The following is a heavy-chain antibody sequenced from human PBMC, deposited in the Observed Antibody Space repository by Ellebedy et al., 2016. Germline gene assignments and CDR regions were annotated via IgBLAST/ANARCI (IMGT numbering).Heavy chain of an antibody. D-gene: IGHD3-22*01. CDR1: GYTFTSYD. CDR2: LNPNTGDT. Sequence: ASVKVSXKASGYTFTSYDINWVRQATGQGLEWMGWLNPNTGDTGYAQKFQGRATMTRSTSISTAYMELSSLRSEDTAVYYCARDLYDSSDYWGQGTLVTVSS. J-gene: IGHJ4*02. CDR3: ARDLYDSSDY. V-gene: IGHV1-8*01.